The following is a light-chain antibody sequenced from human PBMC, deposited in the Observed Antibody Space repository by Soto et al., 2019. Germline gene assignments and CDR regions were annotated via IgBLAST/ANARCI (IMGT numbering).Light chain of an antibody. Sequence: QSALTQPPSVSGAPGQRVTISCTGSSSNIGAGYDVHWYQQLPGTAPKLLIYGDTNRPSGVPDRLSGSKSGTSASLAITGLQAEDEADYYCQSYDSSLRVVFGGGTKLTVL. CDR1: SSNIGAGYD. J-gene: IGLJ2*01. V-gene: IGLV1-40*01. CDR2: GDT. CDR3: QSYDSSLRVV.